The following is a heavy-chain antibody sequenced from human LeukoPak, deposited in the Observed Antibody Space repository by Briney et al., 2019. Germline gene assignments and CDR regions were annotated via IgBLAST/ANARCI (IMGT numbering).Heavy chain of an antibody. CDR3: ASGSEPMCFDY. CDR2: IIPIFGTA. V-gene: IGHV1-69*05. J-gene: IGHJ4*02. CDR1: GGTFSSYA. Sequence: ASVKVSCKASGGTFSSYAISWVRQAPGQGLEWMGGIIPIFGTANYAQKFQGRVTITTDESTSTPYIELSSLRSEDTAVYYCASGSEPMCFDYWGQGTLVTVSS. D-gene: IGHD1-14*01.